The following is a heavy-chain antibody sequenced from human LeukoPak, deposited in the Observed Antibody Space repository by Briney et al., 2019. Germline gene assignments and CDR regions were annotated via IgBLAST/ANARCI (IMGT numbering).Heavy chain of an antibody. D-gene: IGHD3-22*01. CDR1: GCTFSSYA. J-gene: IGHJ4*02. CDR2: ISGSGGST. Sequence: GGSLRLSCAVSGCTFSSYAMSWVRQAPGKGLEWVSAISGSGGSTYYADSVKGRFTISRDNSKNTLYLQMNSLRAEDTAVYYCAIARPYYDSSVWGQGTLVTVSS. V-gene: IGHV3-23*01. CDR3: AIARPYYDSSV.